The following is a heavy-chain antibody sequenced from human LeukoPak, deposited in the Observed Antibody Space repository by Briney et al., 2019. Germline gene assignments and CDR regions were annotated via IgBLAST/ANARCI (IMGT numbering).Heavy chain of an antibody. CDR3: ARDCITIFGVVIPGYGMDV. D-gene: IGHD3-3*01. CDR1: GYTFTGYY. Sequence: ASVKVSCKASGYTFTGYYMHWVRQAPGQGLEWMGWINPNSGGTNYAQKFQGRVTMTRDTSISTAYMELSRLRSDDTAVYYCARDCITIFGVVIPGYGMDVWGQGTTVTVSS. J-gene: IGHJ6*02. CDR2: INPNSGGT. V-gene: IGHV1-2*02.